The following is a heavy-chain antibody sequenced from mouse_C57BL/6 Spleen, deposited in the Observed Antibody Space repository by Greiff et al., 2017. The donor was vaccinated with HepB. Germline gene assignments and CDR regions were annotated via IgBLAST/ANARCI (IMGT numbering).Heavy chain of an antibody. CDR3: ARDLYDYGGRYYAMDY. CDR2: IWSGGST. D-gene: IGHD2-4*01. CDR1: GFSLTSYG. V-gene: IGHV2-2*01. Sequence: VQLKESGPGLVQPSQSLSITCTVSGFSLTSYGVHWVRQSPGKGLEWLGVIWSGGSTDYNAAFISRLSISKDNSKSQVFFKMNSLQADDTAIYYCARDLYDYGGRYYAMDYWGQGTSVTVSS. J-gene: IGHJ4*01.